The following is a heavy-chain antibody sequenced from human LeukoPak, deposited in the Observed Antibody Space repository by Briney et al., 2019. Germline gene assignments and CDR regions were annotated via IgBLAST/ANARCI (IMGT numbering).Heavy chain of an antibody. CDR3: ARDGARIPRTFDAFDI. Sequence: GSSVKVSCKASGGTFSSYAISWVRQAPGQGLEWMGGIIPIFGTANYAQKFQGRVTITTDESTSTAYMELSSLRSEDTAVYYCARDGARIPRTFDAFDIWGQGTMVTVSS. CDR1: GGTFSSYA. J-gene: IGHJ3*02. D-gene: IGHD1-14*01. V-gene: IGHV1-69*05. CDR2: IIPIFGTA.